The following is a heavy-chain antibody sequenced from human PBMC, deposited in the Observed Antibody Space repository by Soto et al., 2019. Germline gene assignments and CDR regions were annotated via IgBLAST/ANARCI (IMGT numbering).Heavy chain of an antibody. D-gene: IGHD3-10*01. CDR2: IHHGGLT. V-gene: IGHV4-34*01. CDR1: GGPFGGFY. CDR3: ARGYRISMVILTTNYFDS. J-gene: IGHJ5*01. Sequence: SETLSLTCAVNGGPFGGFYWTWVGQSLRNGLEWIGEIHHGGLTNYNPSLKSRVNMSLDTSKNQSSMRLTPVTAADSGVYYCARGYRISMVILTTNYFDSWGQGIPVTVSS.